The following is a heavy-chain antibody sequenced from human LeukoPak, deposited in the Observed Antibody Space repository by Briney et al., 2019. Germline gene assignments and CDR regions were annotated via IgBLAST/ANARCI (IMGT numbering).Heavy chain of an antibody. V-gene: IGHV4-4*02. CDR2: SFHSGST. D-gene: IGHD6-19*01. CDR3: ARGISPGSGWFFDF. Sequence: SGTLSLTCAVSGGSITSGNWWSGGHPPPGKVQEWIGESFHSGSTNYNTSLKSRVIISVDKYKNQFSLKLTSVTATDTAVYYCARGISPGSGWFFDFWGEGTTVTVST. J-gene: IGHJ3*01. CDR1: GGSITSGNW.